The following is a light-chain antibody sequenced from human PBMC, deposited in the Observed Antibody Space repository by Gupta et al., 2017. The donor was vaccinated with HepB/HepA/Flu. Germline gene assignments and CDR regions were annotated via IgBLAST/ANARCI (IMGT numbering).Light chain of an antibody. V-gene: IGLV7-46*01. CDR3: LLYYSGVGV. Sequence: QAVVTQEPSLTVSPGGTVTLTCGSSTGAVTSGHYPYWFQQKPGQAPRTLIYDTSNKHSWTPARFSGSLLGGKATLTLSGAQPEEESDYYCLLYYSGVGVFGGGTKLTVL. J-gene: IGLJ3*02. CDR1: TGAVTSGHY. CDR2: DTS.